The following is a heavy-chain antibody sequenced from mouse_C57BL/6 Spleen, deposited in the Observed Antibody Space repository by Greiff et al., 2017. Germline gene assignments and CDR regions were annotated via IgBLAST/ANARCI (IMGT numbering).Heavy chain of an antibody. V-gene: IGHV1-4*01. Sequence: QVQLQQSGAELARPGASVKMSCKASGYTFTSYTMHWVQQRPGQGLEWIGYINPSSGYTKYNQKFKDKATLTADKSSSTAYMQLSSLTSEDSAVYYGARGPPFIATVVADWYFDVWGTGTTVTVSS. J-gene: IGHJ1*03. CDR1: GYTFTSYT. CDR3: ARGPPFIATVVADWYFDV. D-gene: IGHD1-1*01. CDR2: INPSSGYT.